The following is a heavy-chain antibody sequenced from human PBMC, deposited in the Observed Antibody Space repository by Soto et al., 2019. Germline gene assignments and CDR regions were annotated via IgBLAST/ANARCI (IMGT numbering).Heavy chain of an antibody. V-gene: IGHV1-18*04. D-gene: IGHD3-22*01. CDR3: ARGSDTSGYYSYFDS. CDR1: GYTFANHG. J-gene: IGHJ4*02. CDR2: ISTYNGNT. Sequence: ASVKVSCRASGYTFANHGLNWVRQAPGQGLEGMGWISTYNGNTNYAQKFRGRVTMTTDTSTSTSFMELRSLRPDDTAVYYCARGSDTSGYYSYFDSWGQGALVTVSS.